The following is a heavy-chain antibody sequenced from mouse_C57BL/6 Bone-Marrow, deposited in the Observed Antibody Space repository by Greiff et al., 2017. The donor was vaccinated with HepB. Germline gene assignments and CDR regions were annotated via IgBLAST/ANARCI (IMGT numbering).Heavy chain of an antibody. D-gene: IGHD1-1*01. J-gene: IGHJ4*01. CDR3: TRAYGSSLPYAMDY. Sequence: EVKVVESGEGLVKPGGSLKLSCAASGFTFSSYAMSWVRQTPEKRLEWVAYISSGGDYIYYADTVKGRFTISRDNARNTLYLQMSSLKSEDTAMYYCTRAYGSSLPYAMDYWGQGTSVTVSS. CDR2: ISSGGDYI. CDR1: GFTFSSYA. V-gene: IGHV5-9-1*02.